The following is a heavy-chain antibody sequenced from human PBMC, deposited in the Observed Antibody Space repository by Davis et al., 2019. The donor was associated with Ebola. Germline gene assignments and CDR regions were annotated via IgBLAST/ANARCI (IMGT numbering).Heavy chain of an antibody. CDR3: ARDLPRYCSGGSCHPLDP. CDR2: IWYDGSNK. CDR1: GFTFSSYG. Sequence: GESLKISCAASGFTFSSYGMHWVRQVPGKGLEWVAVIWYDGSNKYYADSVKGRFTISRDNSKNTLYLQMNSLRAEDTAVYYCARDLPRYCSGGSCHPLDPWGQGTLVTVSS. D-gene: IGHD2-15*01. V-gene: IGHV3-33*01. J-gene: IGHJ5*02.